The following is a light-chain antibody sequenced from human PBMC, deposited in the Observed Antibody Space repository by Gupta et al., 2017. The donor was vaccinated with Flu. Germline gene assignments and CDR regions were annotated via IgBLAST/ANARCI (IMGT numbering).Light chain of an antibody. Sequence: EIVMTQSPATLSVSPGERATLSCRASQSVSSNLVWYQQKPGQAPRLLIYGASTRATGIPARFSSSGSGTAFTLTISSLQSEDFAVSHCQQYNKRPWTFGQGTKVKLK. J-gene: IGKJ1*01. V-gene: IGKV3-15*01. CDR3: QQYNKRPWT. CDR2: GAS. CDR1: QSVSSN.